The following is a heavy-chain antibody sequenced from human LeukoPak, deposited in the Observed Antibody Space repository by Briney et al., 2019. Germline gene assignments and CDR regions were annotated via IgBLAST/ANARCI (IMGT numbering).Heavy chain of an antibody. D-gene: IGHD3-22*01. CDR3: ARPYYYDSRIDP. CDR2: MYYSGST. Sequence: PSETLSLTCTVSGGSISSGDYYWSWIRKPPGKGLEWIAYMYYSGSTYYNPSLKSRVTMSADTSKNQLSLKLSSVTAADTAVYYCARPYYYDSRIDPWGQGILVTVSS. J-gene: IGHJ5*02. CDR1: GGSISSGDYY. V-gene: IGHV4-30-4*01.